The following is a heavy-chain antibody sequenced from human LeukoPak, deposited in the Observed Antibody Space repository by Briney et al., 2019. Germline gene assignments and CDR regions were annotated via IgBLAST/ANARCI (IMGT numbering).Heavy chain of an antibody. D-gene: IGHD3-3*01. Sequence: SQTLSLTCTVSGGSISSGSYYWSWIRQPAGKGLEWTGRIYTSGSTNYNPSLKGRVTISVDTSKNQFSLKLSSVTAADTAVYYCARDQLSIFGVVLAAMDVWGQGTTVTVSS. CDR3: ARDQLSIFGVVLAAMDV. V-gene: IGHV4-61*02. CDR2: IYTSGST. J-gene: IGHJ6*02. CDR1: GGSISSGSYY.